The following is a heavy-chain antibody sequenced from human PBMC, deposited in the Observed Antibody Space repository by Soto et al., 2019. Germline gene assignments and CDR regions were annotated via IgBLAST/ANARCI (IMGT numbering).Heavy chain of an antibody. J-gene: IGHJ6*02. CDR1: RYNLPTFL. CDR3: AREAIVAGSTTGMDV. Sequence: SVTVPRQGSRYNLPTFLMLWVGPAPRQGREGMGVINPGYPAGRSTTYAQKFQGRVTMTTDTSTSTVYMELSRLGSDDTAVYCGAREAIVAGSTTGMDVWGQGTTVTVSS. CDR2: INPGYPAGRST. V-gene: IGHV1-46*01. D-gene: IGHD2-15*01.